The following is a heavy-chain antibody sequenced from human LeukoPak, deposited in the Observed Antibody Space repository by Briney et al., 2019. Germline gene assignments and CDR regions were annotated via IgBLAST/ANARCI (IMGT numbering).Heavy chain of an antibody. V-gene: IGHV3-21*01. D-gene: IGHD3-3*01. Sequence: GGSLRLSCAASGFTFSRCGMNWVRQAPGKGLEWVSSISGSSTYIYYADPVKGRFTISRDNAKNSLYLQMNSLRAEDTAVYYCARGSEWSSGVSDYWGQGTLVTVSS. CDR2: ISGSSTYI. J-gene: IGHJ4*02. CDR1: GFTFSRCG. CDR3: ARGSEWSSGVSDY.